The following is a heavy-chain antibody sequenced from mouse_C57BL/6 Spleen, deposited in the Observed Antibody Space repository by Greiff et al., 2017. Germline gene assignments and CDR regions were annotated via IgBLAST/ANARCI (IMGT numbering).Heavy chain of an antibody. V-gene: IGHV1-76*01. J-gene: IGHJ1*03. Sequence: VKVVESGAELVRPGASVKLSCKASGYTFTDYYINWVKQRPGQGLEWIARIYPGSGNTYYNEKFKGKATLTAEKSSSTAYMQLSSLTSEDSAVYFCARDYGRYFDVWGTGTTVTVSS. CDR1: GYTFTDYY. CDR3: ARDYGRYFDV. D-gene: IGHD1-1*01. CDR2: IYPGSGNT.